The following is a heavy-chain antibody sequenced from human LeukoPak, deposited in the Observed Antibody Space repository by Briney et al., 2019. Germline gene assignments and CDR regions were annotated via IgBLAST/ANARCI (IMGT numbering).Heavy chain of an antibody. J-gene: IGHJ4*02. CDR1: GFTFISYT. D-gene: IGHD2-2*01. Sequence: GGSLRLSCAASGFTFISYTMNWVRQAPGKGLEWVSSISSSSTYIYYADSAKGRFTISRDNAKNSLYLQMNSLRAEDTAVYYCAKDGALSTSWYFYCDYWGQGTLVTVSS. CDR2: ISSSSTYI. V-gene: IGHV3-21*04. CDR3: AKDGALSTSWYFYCDY.